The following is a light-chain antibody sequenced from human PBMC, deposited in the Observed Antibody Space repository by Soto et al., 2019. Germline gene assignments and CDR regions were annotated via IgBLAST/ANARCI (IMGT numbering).Light chain of an antibody. V-gene: IGLV4-69*01. Sequence: QPVLTQSPSASASLGASVKLTCTLSSGHSSYAIAWHQQQPEKGPRYLMKLNNDGSHSKGDGIPDRFSGSSSGAERYLTISSLQSEDEADYYSQTWGTGPFVFGTGTKLTVL. J-gene: IGLJ1*01. CDR1: SGHSSYA. CDR3: QTWGTGPFV. CDR2: LNNDGSH.